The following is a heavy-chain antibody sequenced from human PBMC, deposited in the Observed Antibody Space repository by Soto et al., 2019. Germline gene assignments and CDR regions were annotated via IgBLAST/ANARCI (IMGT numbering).Heavy chain of an antibody. CDR2: IYYSGST. J-gene: IGHJ4*02. D-gene: IGHD4-17*01. Sequence: SETLSLTCTVSGGSISSYYWSWIRQPPGKGLEWIGYIYYSGSTTYNPSLKSRVTLSVDTSKNQFSLKLSSGTAADTAVYYCARAYCGDWKVLDYWGQGTLVAVSS. CDR3: ARAYCGDWKVLDY. V-gene: IGHV4-59*08. CDR1: GGSISSYY.